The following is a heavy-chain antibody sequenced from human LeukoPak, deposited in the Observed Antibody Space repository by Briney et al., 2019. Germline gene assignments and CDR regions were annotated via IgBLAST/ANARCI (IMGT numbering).Heavy chain of an antibody. Sequence: GGSLRLSCAASGFTFSSYWMSWVRQAPGKGLEWVAVIWSDGSNQYYADSVKGRFTISRDNSKNTLYLQMNSLRAEDTAVYYCARGGVRIYYGSGPYNWFDPWGQGTLVTVSS. J-gene: IGHJ5*02. V-gene: IGHV3-33*08. CDR1: GFTFSSYW. CDR3: ARGGVRIYYGSGPYNWFDP. CDR2: IWSDGSNQ. D-gene: IGHD3-10*01.